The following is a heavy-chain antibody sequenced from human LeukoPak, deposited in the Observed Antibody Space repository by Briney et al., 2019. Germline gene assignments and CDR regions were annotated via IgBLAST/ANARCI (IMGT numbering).Heavy chain of an antibody. CDR3: ARGLSPRTLYYYDSSDSPFDY. D-gene: IGHD3-22*01. V-gene: IGHV1-18*01. J-gene: IGHJ4*02. CDR1: GYTFTSYG. Sequence: ASVKVSCKASGYTFTSYGISWVRQAPGQGLEWMGWISAYNGNTNYAQKLQGRVTMTTDTSTSTAYMELRSLRSDDTAVYYCARGLSPRTLYYYDSSDSPFDYWGQGTLVTVSS. CDR2: ISAYNGNT.